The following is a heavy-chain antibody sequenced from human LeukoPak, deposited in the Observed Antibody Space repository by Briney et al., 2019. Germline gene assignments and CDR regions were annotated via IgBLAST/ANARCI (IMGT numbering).Heavy chain of an antibody. V-gene: IGHV3-64D*09. CDR2: ISGNGGNT. D-gene: IGHD6-6*01. CDR1: GFTFSSYA. CDR3: VITSATGPLDY. J-gene: IGHJ4*02. Sequence: GGSLRLSCSASGFTFSSYAMHWVRQAPAKGLEYVSAISGNGGNTYYADSLKGRFTISRDNSKNTLYLQMSSLRVEDTAVYYCVITSATGPLDYWGQGTLVTVSS.